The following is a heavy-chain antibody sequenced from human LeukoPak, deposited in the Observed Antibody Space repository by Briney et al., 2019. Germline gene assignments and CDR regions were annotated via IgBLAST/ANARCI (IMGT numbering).Heavy chain of an antibody. CDR2: ISYDGSNK. V-gene: IGHV3-30-3*01. CDR3: AKSLGGHSLYDFWSGYYPPGMNY. J-gene: IGHJ4*02. CDR1: GFTFSSYA. Sequence: GGSLRLSCAASGFTFSSYAMHWVRQAPGKGLEWVAVISYDGSNKYYADSVKGRFTISRDNSKNTLYLQMNSLRAEDTAVCYCAKSLGGHSLYDFWSGYYPPGMNYWGQGTLVTVSP. D-gene: IGHD3-3*01.